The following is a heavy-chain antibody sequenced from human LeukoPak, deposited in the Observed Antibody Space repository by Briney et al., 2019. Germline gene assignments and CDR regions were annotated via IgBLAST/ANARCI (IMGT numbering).Heavy chain of an antibody. J-gene: IGHJ4*02. CDR1: GGSISSGNYY. D-gene: IGHD6-13*01. CDR2: VYTSGST. Sequence: PSQTLSLTCTVSGGSISSGNYYWSWIRQPAGKGLEWIGRVYTSGSTNYNPSLKSRVTMSIHTSKNQFSLKLSSVTAADTAVYYCATLESSSSYWGQGTLVTVSS. V-gene: IGHV4-61*02. CDR3: ATLESSSSY.